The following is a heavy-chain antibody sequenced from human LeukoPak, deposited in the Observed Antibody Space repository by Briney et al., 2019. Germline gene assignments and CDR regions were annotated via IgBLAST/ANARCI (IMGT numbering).Heavy chain of an antibody. CDR1: GFTFSRHW. J-gene: IGHJ4*02. Sequence: GGSLRLSCVASGFTFSRHWMNWVGQAPGKGLEGVAHIIQGGGERNYVDSVKGRFTISRDHAKTSLYLQLNSLRVEDTAIYYCAIGPDYGARTDYLDFWGQGTLVTVSS. CDR3: AIGPDYGARTDYLDF. D-gene: IGHD4-17*01. V-gene: IGHV3-7*03. CDR2: IIQGGGER.